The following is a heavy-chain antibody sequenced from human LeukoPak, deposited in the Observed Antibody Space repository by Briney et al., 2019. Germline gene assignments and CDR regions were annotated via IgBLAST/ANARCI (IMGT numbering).Heavy chain of an antibody. CDR3: TTWYYYGSGGHYGMDV. D-gene: IGHD3-10*01. CDR1: GFTFSNAW. V-gene: IGHV3-15*01. CDR2: IKSKTDGGTT. J-gene: IGHJ6*02. Sequence: GGSLRLSCAASGFTFSNAWMSWVRQAPGKGLEWVGRIKSKTDGGTTGYAAPVKGRFTISRDDSKNTLYLQMNSLKTEDTAVYYCTTWYYYGSGGHYGMDVWGQGTTVTVSS.